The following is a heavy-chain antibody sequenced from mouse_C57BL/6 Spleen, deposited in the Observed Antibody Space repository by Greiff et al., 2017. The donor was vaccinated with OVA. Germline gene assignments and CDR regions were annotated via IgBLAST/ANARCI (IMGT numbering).Heavy chain of an antibody. V-gene: IGHV2-2*01. CDR3: AREGGLLHYIDY. J-gene: IGHJ2*01. CDR1: GFSLTSYG. Sequence: QVQLKESGPGLVQPSQSLSITCTVSGFSLTSYGVHWVRQSPGKGLEWLGVIWSGGSTDYNAAFISRLSISKDNSKSKVFFKMNSLRADDTAIYYCAREGGLLHYIDYWGQGTTLTVSS. D-gene: IGHD2-3*01. CDR2: IWSGGST.